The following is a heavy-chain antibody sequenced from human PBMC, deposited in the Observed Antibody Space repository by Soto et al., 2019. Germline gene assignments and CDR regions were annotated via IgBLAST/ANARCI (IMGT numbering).Heavy chain of an antibody. Sequence: EVQLLESGGGLVQPGGSLRLSCAASGFSLSDHFVDWVRQAPGGGLEWVGRSRSKAGGYTTEYAASVRGRFTISRVDEKNSLYLQMNSLQTEDTAVYYCARDFRYDSHSYLMDWGQGTLVTVSS. CDR2: SRSKAGGYTT. CDR3: ARDFRYDSHSYLMD. D-gene: IGHD3-22*01. J-gene: IGHJ4*02. CDR1: GFSLSDHF. V-gene: IGHV3-72*01.